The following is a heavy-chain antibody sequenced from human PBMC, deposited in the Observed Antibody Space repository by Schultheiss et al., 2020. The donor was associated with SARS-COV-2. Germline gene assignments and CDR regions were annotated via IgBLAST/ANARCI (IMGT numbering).Heavy chain of an antibody. CDR1: GFTFSSYS. CDR2: ISSSSSYI. Sequence: GGSLRLSCAASGFTFSSYSMNWVRQAPGKGLEWVSSISSSSSYIYYADSVKGRFTISRDNAKNSLYLQMNSLRAEDTAVYYCARFVSVGSSPGVMDVWGQGTTVTVSS. V-gene: IGHV3-21*01. J-gene: IGHJ6*02. D-gene: IGHD2-15*01. CDR3: ARFVSVGSSPGVMDV.